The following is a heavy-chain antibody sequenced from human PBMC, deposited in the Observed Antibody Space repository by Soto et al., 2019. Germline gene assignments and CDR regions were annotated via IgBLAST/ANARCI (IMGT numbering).Heavy chain of an antibody. D-gene: IGHD3-22*01. CDR3: ARQIYDSDTGPNFQYYFDS. V-gene: IGHV5-10-1*01. CDR2: IDPSDSQT. Sequence: GESLRISCKGSGYSFAGYWITWVRQKPGKGLEWMGRIDPSDSQTYYSPSFRGHVTISVTKSITTVFLQWSSLRASDTATYYCARQIYDSDTGPNFQYYFDSWGQGTPVTVSS. CDR1: GYSFAGYW. J-gene: IGHJ4*02.